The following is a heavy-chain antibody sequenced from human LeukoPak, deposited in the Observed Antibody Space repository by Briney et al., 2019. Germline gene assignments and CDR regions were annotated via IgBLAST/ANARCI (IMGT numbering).Heavy chain of an antibody. Sequence: PGGSLRLSCAASGLTFTTYAMNWVRQAPGKGLEWVSTISAGGSAFYADSVKGRFTISRDNSKNTLYMQMNSLRAEDTAVYYCAKGSSAAAGTGDYWGQGTLVTVSS. CDR1: GLTFTTYA. CDR3: AKGSSAAAGTGDY. J-gene: IGHJ4*02. CDR2: ISAGGSA. V-gene: IGHV3-23*01. D-gene: IGHD6-13*01.